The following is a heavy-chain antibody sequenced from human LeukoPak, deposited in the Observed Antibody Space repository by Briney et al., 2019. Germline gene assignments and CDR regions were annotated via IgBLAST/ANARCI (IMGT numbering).Heavy chain of an antibody. V-gene: IGHV1-46*01. D-gene: IGHD3-22*01. CDR3: ARGPYDSSGYNWFDP. J-gene: IGHJ5*02. CDR2: INPSGGST. CDR1: GYTFTSYY. Sequence: ASVKVSCKASGYTFTSYYMHWVRQAPGQGLEWMGIINPSGGSTSYAQKFQGRVIMTRDMSTSTVYMELSSLRSEDTAVYYCARGPYDSSGYNWFDPWGQGTLVTVSS.